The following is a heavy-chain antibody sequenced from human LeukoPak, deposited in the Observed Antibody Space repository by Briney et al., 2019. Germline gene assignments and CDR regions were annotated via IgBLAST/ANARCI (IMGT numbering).Heavy chain of an antibody. Sequence: SETLSLTCTVSVGSISSGGYYWRWIRQHPGKGLEWIGYIYYSGSTYYNPSLKSRVTISVDTSKNQFSLKLSSVTDAATAVYYCARYYGHFPYWGQGTLVTVSS. J-gene: IGHJ4*02. CDR3: ARYYGHFPY. CDR1: VGSISSGGYY. D-gene: IGHD4-17*01. V-gene: IGHV4-31*03. CDR2: IYYSGST.